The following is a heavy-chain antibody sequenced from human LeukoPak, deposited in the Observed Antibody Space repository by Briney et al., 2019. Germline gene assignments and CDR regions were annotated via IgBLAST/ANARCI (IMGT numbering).Heavy chain of an antibody. CDR3: ARGQVPAARGYNWSDP. CDR1: GWSFNDYY. D-gene: IGHD2-2*01. CDR2: INARGDT. V-gene: IGHV4-34*01. J-gene: IGHJ5*02. Sequence: SETLSLTCAVYGWSFNDYYWNWIRQPPGKGLEWIGEINARGDTKFNPSLKSRVTISVDTSKSQFSLRLTSMIAADTAVYYCARGQVPAARGYNWSDPWGQGTLVTVSS.